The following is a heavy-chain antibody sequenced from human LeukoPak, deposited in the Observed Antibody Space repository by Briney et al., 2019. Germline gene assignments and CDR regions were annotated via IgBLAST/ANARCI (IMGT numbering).Heavy chain of an antibody. Sequence: ASVKVSCKASGYTFTSYAMHWVRQAPGQRLEWMGWINAGNGNTKYSQKFQGRVTITRDTYASTAYMELSSLRSEDTAVYYCARATWIQLWSFDYWGQGTLVTVSS. CDR1: GYTFTSYA. CDR2: INAGNGNT. J-gene: IGHJ4*02. D-gene: IGHD5-18*01. CDR3: ARATWIQLWSFDY. V-gene: IGHV1-3*01.